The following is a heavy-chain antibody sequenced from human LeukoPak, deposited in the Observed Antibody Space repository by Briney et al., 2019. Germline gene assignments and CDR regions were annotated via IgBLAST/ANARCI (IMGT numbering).Heavy chain of an antibody. V-gene: IGHV3-23*01. Sequence: GGSLRLSCAASGFTFSICAMNWVRQAPGKGLEWVSGISGSGSSTYYADSVKGRFTISRDNSKNTVYLQMNNLRAEDTAVYYCARGRGSCSGGSCYDYWGQGTLVTVSS. CDR1: GFTFSICA. D-gene: IGHD2-15*01. CDR2: ISGSGSST. J-gene: IGHJ4*02. CDR3: ARGRGSCSGGSCYDY.